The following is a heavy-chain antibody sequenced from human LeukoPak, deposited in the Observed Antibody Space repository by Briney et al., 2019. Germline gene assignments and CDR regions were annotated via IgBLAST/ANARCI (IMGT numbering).Heavy chain of an antibody. CDR1: GFTFSSYA. J-gene: IGHJ4*02. CDR3: AKLVRGPFLFDY. CDR2: ISCSGGST. Sequence: PGGSLRLSCAASGFTFSSYAMSWVRQAPGKGLEWVSAISCSGGSTYYADSVKGRFTISRDNSKNTLYLQMNSLRAEDTAVYYCAKLVRGPFLFDYWGQGTLVTVSS. D-gene: IGHD1-26*01. V-gene: IGHV3-23*01.